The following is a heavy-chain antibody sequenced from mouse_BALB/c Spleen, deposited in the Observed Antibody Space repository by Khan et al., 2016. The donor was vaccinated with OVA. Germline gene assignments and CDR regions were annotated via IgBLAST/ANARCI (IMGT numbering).Heavy chain of an antibody. D-gene: IGHD4-1*01. J-gene: IGHJ2*01. V-gene: IGHV5-17*02. CDR2: ISSGSSTI. CDR1: GFTFSSFG. Sequence: EVELVESGGGLVQPGGSRKVSCAASGFTFSSFGMHWVRQAPERGLEWVAYISSGSSTIYYADTVQGRFTISRDNPKNTLFLQMTSLRSEDTALYYCARGMGPPFDYWGQGTTLTVSS. CDR3: ARGMGPPFDY.